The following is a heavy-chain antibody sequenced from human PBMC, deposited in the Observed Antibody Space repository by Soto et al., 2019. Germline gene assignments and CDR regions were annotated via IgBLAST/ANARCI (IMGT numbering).Heavy chain of an antibody. V-gene: IGHV1-18*01. CDR3: ARESPPADY. J-gene: IGHJ4*02. CDR1: GYTFNSYG. Sequence: QVQLVQSGAEVKKPGASVKVSCKASGYTFNSYGITWVRQAHGQGLEWMGCISAYNDNTNYAQNLQGRVTMTTDTSTSTADMALRSLRSDDTAVYYCARESPPADYCGQGTLVNVSS. CDR2: ISAYNDNT.